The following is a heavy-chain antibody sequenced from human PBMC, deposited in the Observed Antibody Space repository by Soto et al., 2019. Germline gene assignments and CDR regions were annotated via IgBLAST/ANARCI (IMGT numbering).Heavy chain of an antibody. CDR3: ARVGLRCSSTSCYIDYGMDV. CDR2: INPNSGGT. Sequence: ASVKVSCKASGYTFTGYYMHWVRQAPGQGLEWMGWINPNSGGTNYAQKFQGRVTMTRDTSISTAYMELSRLRSDDTAVYYCARVGLRCSSTSCYIDYGMDVWGQGATVTVSS. V-gene: IGHV1-2*02. CDR1: GYTFTGYY. D-gene: IGHD2-2*02. J-gene: IGHJ6*02.